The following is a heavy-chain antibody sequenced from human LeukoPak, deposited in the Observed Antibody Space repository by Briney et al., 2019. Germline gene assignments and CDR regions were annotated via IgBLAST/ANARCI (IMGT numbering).Heavy chain of an antibody. CDR2: INWNGGST. V-gene: IGHV3-20*04. CDR1: GFTFDDYG. D-gene: IGHD3-3*01. CDR3: ARSGDFRSGYRNYYFDY. J-gene: IGHJ4*02. Sequence: GGSLRLSCAASGFTFDDYGMSWVRQAPGKGLEWVSGINWNGGSTGYADSVKGRFTISRDNAKNSLYLQMNSLRAKDTALYYCARSGDFRSGYRNYYFDYWGQGTLVTVSS.